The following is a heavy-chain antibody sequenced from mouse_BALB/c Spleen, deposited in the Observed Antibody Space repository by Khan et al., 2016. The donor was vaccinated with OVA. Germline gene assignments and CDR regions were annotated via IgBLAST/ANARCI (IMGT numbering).Heavy chain of an antibody. Sequence: QVQLQQPGAELVKPGASVKISCKASGYTFTSSYMYWVKQRPGQGLEWIGGINPSNGDTHFYEKFKSKATLTVDKSSTTAYMQFSSLTSEDSAVYYCARSGYGNPFAYWGQGTLVTVSA. V-gene: IGHV1S81*02. CDR3: ARSGYGNPFAY. CDR2: INPSNGDT. J-gene: IGHJ3*01. D-gene: IGHD2-1*01. CDR1: GYTFTSSY.